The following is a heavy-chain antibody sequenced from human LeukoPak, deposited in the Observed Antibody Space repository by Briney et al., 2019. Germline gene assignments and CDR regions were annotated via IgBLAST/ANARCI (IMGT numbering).Heavy chain of an antibody. V-gene: IGHV3-30-3*01. J-gene: IGHJ6*02. CDR3: ARGDIVVVPAALYGMDV. D-gene: IGHD2-2*01. CDR1: GFTFDDYA. Sequence: GRSLRLSCAASGFTFDDYAMHWVRQAPGKGLEWVAVISYDGSNKYYADSVKGRFTISRDNSKNTLYLQMNSLRAEDTAVYYCARGDIVVVPAALYGMDVWGQGTTVTVSS. CDR2: ISYDGSNK.